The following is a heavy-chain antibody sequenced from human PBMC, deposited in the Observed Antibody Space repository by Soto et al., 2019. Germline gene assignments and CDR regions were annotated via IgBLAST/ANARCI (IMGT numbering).Heavy chain of an antibody. Sequence: QVQLVQSGAEVKKPGSSAKVSCKASGGSFSSNAISWVRQAPGQGLEWMGGIIPILGSANYAQKFQDRLTITADGSTTTTYMELNSLRSEDAAVYYCASRERVDAFDIWGQGTLVTVSS. J-gene: IGHJ3*02. D-gene: IGHD1-26*01. CDR2: IIPILGSA. V-gene: IGHV1-69*01. CDR3: ASRERVDAFDI. CDR1: GGSFSSNA.